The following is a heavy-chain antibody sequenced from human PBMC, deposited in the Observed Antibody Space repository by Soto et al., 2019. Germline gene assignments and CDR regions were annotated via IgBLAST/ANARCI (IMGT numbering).Heavy chain of an antibody. CDR3: PGAKGTPSSSNGFAV. CDR1: GGTFSSYT. V-gene: IGHV1-69*02. Sequence: QVQLVQSGAEVKKPGSSVKVSCKASGGTFSSYTISWVRQAPGQGLEWMGRIIPILGIANYAQKFQGRVTICGANPSSTAKMDHGSLKSEDGAVNCCPGAKGTPSSSNGFAVGAQGPTV. J-gene: IGHJ6*02. D-gene: IGHD1-7*01. CDR2: IIPILGIA.